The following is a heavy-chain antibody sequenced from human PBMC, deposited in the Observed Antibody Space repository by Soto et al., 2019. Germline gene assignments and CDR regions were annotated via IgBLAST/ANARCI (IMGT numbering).Heavy chain of an antibody. Sequence: SGPTLVTPTQPLTLTCTFSGFSLSTSGMGVGWIRQPPGKALEWLALIYWDDDKRYSPSLKSRLTITRDTSKNQVVLTMTNMDPVDTATYYCAHRQRAARPELSMDVWGKGTTVTVSS. D-gene: IGHD6-6*01. CDR1: GFSLSTSGMG. J-gene: IGHJ6*03. CDR2: IYWDDDK. V-gene: IGHV2-5*02. CDR3: AHRQRAARPELSMDV.